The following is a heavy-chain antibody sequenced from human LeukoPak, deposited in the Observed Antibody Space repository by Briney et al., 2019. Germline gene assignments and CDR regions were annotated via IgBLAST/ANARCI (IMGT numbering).Heavy chain of an antibody. D-gene: IGHD6-13*01. V-gene: IGHV1-69*13. CDR3: ARAQRVAAAGVFDY. Sequence: GASVKVSCKASGGTFSSYAISWVRQAPGQGLEGMGGIIPIFGTANYAQKFQGRVTITADESTSTAYMELSSLRSEDTAVYYCARAQRVAAAGVFDYWGQGTLVTVSS. CDR1: GGTFSSYA. CDR2: IIPIFGTA. J-gene: IGHJ4*02.